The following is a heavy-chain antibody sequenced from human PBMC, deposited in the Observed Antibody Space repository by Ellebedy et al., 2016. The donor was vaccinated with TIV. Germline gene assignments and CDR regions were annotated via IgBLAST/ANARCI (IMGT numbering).Heavy chain of an antibody. J-gene: IGHJ4*02. CDR1: GGSISSGDYY. D-gene: IGHD6-13*01. Sequence: SETLSLXXTVSGGSISSGDYYWSWIRQPPGKGLEWIGYIYYSGSTYYNPSLKSRVTISVDTSKNQFSLKLSSVTAADTAVYYCARAYSSSRIFDYWGQGTLVTVSS. CDR2: IYYSGST. V-gene: IGHV4-30-4*01. CDR3: ARAYSSSRIFDY.